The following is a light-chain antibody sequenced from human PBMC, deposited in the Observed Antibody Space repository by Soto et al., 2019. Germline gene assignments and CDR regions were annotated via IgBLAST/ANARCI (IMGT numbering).Light chain of an antibody. V-gene: IGKV3-20*01. CDR2: GAS. Sequence: EIVLTQSPGTLSLSPGERATLSCRASQSVSSSYLAWYQQKPGQAPRLLIFGASSRASDIPDRFSGSGSGTDFTLTITRLEPEEFAVYYCQQYGSSPRTFGQGTKWEI. CDR3: QQYGSSPRT. CDR1: QSVSSSY. J-gene: IGKJ1*01.